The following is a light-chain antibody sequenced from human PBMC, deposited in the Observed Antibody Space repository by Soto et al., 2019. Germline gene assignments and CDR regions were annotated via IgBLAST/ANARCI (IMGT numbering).Light chain of an antibody. J-gene: IGLJ3*02. CDR2: EVS. CDR3: CSYAGSSTWV. Sequence: QAVVTQPASVSGSPGQSITFSCTGASSDVGIYNLVSWYQQHPGKAPKVMIYEVSKRPSGVSNRFSGSKSGNTASLTISGLQADDEADYYCCSYAGSSTWVFGGGTKLTVL. CDR1: SSDVGIYNL. V-gene: IGLV2-23*02.